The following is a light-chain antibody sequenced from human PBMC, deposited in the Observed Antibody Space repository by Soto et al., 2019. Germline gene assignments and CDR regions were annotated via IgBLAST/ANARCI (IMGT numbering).Light chain of an antibody. Sequence: DIVLTQSPGTLSLSPGERASLSCRASHNVDTSLAWYQQRPGRAPRLLMSEASRRAAGIPARFSGTGSGTDFTLTINSLEPEDVAVYYCQQRYNWPLTFGAGTRVEI. CDR2: EAS. V-gene: IGKV3-11*01. CDR1: HNVDTS. CDR3: QQRYNWPLT. J-gene: IGKJ4*01.